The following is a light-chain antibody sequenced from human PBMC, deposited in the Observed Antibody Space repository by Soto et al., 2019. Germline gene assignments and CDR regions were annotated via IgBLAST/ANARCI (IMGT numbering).Light chain of an antibody. Sequence: QSVLTQPPSVSGAPGQRVTISCTGSSSNIGAGYDVHWYQQLPGTAPKLLIYGNNNRPSGVPDRFSGSKSGTSASLAIAGLQAEDEADYYCQSYDTRLSGSKVFGGGTKVTVL. J-gene: IGLJ3*02. CDR2: GNN. CDR3: QSYDTRLSGSKV. CDR1: SSNIGAGYD. V-gene: IGLV1-40*01.